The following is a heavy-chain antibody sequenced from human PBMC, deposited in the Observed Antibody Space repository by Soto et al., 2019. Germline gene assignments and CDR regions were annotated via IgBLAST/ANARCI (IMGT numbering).Heavy chain of an antibody. V-gene: IGHV4-59*01. CDR2: MFSTGGS. Sequence: SETLSLTCAVSGDSISTYQWSWVRQPPGKGLEWIGYMFSTGGSTYNPSLKSRVSMSVDMSKNHFFLTLTSVTAADTAVYYCKRETRRWGPGTLVIVSS. CDR3: KRETRR. CDR1: GDSISTYQ. J-gene: IGHJ4*02.